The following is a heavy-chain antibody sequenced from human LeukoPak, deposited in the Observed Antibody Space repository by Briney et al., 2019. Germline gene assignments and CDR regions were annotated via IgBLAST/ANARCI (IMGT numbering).Heavy chain of an antibody. V-gene: IGHV3-48*03. J-gene: IGHJ4*02. CDR1: GFTFSSYE. Sequence: GGSLRLSCAASGFTFSSYEMNWVRQAPGKGLEWVSYISSSGSTIYYADSVKGRFTISRDNAKNSLYLQMNSLRAEDTAVYYCAREGRGYSYAFEYWGQGTLVTVSS. CDR3: AREGRGYSYAFEY. CDR2: ISSSGSTI. D-gene: IGHD5-18*01.